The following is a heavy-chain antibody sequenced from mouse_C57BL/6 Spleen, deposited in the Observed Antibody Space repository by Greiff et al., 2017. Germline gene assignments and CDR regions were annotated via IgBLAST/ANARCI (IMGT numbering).Heavy chain of an antibody. V-gene: IGHV1-80*01. D-gene: IGHD3-2*02. CDR1: GYAFSSYW. CDR3: ARGATAQATYFDY. CDR2: IYPGDGDT. Sequence: QVQLQQSGAELVKPGASVKISCKASGYAFSSYWMNWVKQRPGKGLEWIGQIYPGDGDTNYNGKFKGKATLTADKSSSTAYMQRSSLTSEDSSVYFCARGATAQATYFDYWGQGTTLTVSS. J-gene: IGHJ2*01.